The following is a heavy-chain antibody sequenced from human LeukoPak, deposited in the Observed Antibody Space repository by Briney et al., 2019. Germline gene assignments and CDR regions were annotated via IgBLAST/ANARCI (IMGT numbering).Heavy chain of an antibody. CDR3: ARVGQRYGSDY. Sequence: GGSLRLSCAASGFTVSSNYMSWVRQAPGKGLEWVSVIYSDGSTYYADSVRGRFIISRDNSKNTLYLQMNSLRAEDTAVYYCARVGQRYGSDYWGQGTLVTVSS. J-gene: IGHJ4*02. V-gene: IGHV3-53*01. CDR2: IYSDGST. D-gene: IGHD3-10*01. CDR1: GFTVSSNY.